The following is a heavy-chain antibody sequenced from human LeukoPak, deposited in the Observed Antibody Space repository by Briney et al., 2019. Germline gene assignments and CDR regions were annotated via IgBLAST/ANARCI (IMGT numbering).Heavy chain of an antibody. V-gene: IGHV4-30-2*01. Sequence: SETLSLTCTVSGGSISSGGYYWSWIRQPPGKGLEWLGYIYHSGSTYYNPSLKSRVTISVDRSKNQFSLKLSSVTAADTAVYYCARAFRGAATTGDAFDIWGQGTMVTVSS. CDR2: IYHSGST. CDR1: GGSISSGGYY. CDR3: ARAFRGAATTGDAFDI. J-gene: IGHJ3*02. D-gene: IGHD2-15*01.